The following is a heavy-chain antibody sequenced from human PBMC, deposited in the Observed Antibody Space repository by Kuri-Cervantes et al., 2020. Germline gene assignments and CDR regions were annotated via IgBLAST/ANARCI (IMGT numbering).Heavy chain of an antibody. D-gene: IGHD3-9*01. CDR2: INHSGST. CDR1: GGSFSAYH. J-gene: IGHJ4*02. V-gene: IGHV4-34*01. Sequence: GSLRLSCAVCGGSFSAYHWTWIRLSVGKGLEWIGEINHSGSTNYNPSLKSRVTISVDTSKNQFSLKLSSVTAADTAVYYCASGYYDILTGYSDYWGQGTLVTVSS. CDR3: ASGYYDILTGYSDY.